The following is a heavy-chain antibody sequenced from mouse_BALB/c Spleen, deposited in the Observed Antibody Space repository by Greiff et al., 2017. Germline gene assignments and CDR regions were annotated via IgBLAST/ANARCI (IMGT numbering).Heavy chain of an antibody. CDR3: ARGNSGLYYAMDY. D-gene: IGHD2-1*01. J-gene: IGHJ4*01. CDR2: ISTYYGNT. V-gene: IGHV1-67*01. Sequence: QVHVKQSGPELVRPGVSVKISCKGSGYTFTDYAMHWVKQSHAKSLEWIGVISTYYGNTNYNQKFKGKATMTVDKSSSTAYMELARLTSEDSAIYYCARGNSGLYYAMDYWGQGTSVTVSS. CDR1: GYTFTDYA.